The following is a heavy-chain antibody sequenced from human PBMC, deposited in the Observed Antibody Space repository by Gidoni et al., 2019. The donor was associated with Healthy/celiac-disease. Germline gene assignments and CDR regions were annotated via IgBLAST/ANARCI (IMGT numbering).Heavy chain of an antibody. CDR2: INHSGST. V-gene: IGHV4-34*01. CDR3: ARGRRGVVPAATNKFDP. J-gene: IGHJ5*02. Sequence: QVQLQQWGAGLLKPSETLSLTCAVYGGSFSGYYWSWHRQPPGKGLEWIGEINHSGSTNYNPSLKSRVTISVDTSKNQFSLKLSSVTAADTAVYYCARGRRGVVPAATNKFDPWGQGTLVTVSS. CDR1: GGSFSGYY. D-gene: IGHD2-2*01.